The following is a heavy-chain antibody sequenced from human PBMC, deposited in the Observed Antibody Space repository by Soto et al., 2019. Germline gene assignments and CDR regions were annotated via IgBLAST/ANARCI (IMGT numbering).Heavy chain of an antibody. CDR3: ARDGGYSNPYYYYYMDV. V-gene: IGHV3-48*01. Sequence: RGSLRLSCAASGFTFSSYSMNWVRQAPGKGLEWVSYISSSSSTIYYADSVKGRFTISRDNAKNPLYLQMNSLRAEDTAVYYCARDGGYSNPYYYYYMDVWGKGTTVTVSS. D-gene: IGHD4-4*01. J-gene: IGHJ6*03. CDR1: GFTFSSYS. CDR2: ISSSSSTI.